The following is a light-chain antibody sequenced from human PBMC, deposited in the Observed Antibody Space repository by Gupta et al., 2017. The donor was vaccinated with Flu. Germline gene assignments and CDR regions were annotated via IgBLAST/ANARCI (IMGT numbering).Light chain of an antibody. CDR2: DAS. CDR3: QHCYNGPYT. J-gene: IGKJ2*01. CDR1: QGVSSY. V-gene: IGKV3-11*01. Sequence: PATLSLFPGQRVTLSCRASQGVSSYLAWYQQKPGQVPRLLIYDASSRATGIPARFSGSGSGTDFTLTISSLEPEDFAVYYCQHCYNGPYTFGQGTKLEIK.